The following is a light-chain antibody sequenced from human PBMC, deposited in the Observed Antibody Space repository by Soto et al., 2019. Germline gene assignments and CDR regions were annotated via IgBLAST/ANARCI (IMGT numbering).Light chain of an antibody. J-gene: IGKJ1*01. CDR2: NAS. Sequence: DIQMTQSPSTLSASVGDRVTITCRALQSISSWLAWYQHKPGKAPKLLIYNASSLGSGVPSRFSGSGSRTEFTLTISVQQPDYFATYYCQRDNGYWTFGQGTKVEIK. V-gene: IGKV1-5*03. CDR3: QRDNGYWT. CDR1: QSISSW.